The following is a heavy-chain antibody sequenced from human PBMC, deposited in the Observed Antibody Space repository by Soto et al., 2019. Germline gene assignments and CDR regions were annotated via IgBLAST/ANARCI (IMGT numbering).Heavy chain of an antibody. CDR2: IYYSGST. D-gene: IGHD3-16*02. Sequence: SETLCLTCTVSGGSISSSSYYCGCFRQPPGQGLAWIGSIYYSGSTYYNPSLKSRVTISVDTSKNQFSLKLSSVTAADTAVYYCARQGDYIWGSYRYTQALDYWGQGTLVTAPQ. J-gene: IGHJ4*02. V-gene: IGHV4-39*01. CDR3: ARQGDYIWGSYRYTQALDY. CDR1: GGSISSSSYY.